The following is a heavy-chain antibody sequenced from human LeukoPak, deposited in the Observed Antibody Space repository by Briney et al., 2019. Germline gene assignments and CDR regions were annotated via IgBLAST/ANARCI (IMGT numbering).Heavy chain of an antibody. CDR1: GYTFTGYY. D-gene: IGHD2-15*01. V-gene: IGHV1-2*02. J-gene: IGHJ3*02. Sequence: ASVKVSCKASGYTFTGYYMHWVRQAPGQGLEWMGWINPNSGGTNYAQKFQGRVTMTRDTSISTAYMELSRLRSDDTAVYYCATDTVGYCSDGSCEVAFDIWGQGTMVTVSS. CDR2: INPNSGGT. CDR3: ATDTVGYCSDGSCEVAFDI.